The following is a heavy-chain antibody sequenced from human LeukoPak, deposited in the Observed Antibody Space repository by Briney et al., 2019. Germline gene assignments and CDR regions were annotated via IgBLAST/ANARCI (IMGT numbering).Heavy chain of an antibody. J-gene: IGHJ4*02. CDR2: ISSSSSYI. Sequence: GGSLRLSCAASGFTFSSYSMKWVRQAPGKGLEWVSSISSSSSYIYYADSVKGRFTISRDNAKDSLYLQMNSLRAEDTAVYYCARDGIGLWFGELAGNFDYWGQGTLVTVSS. D-gene: IGHD3-10*01. CDR1: GFTFSSYS. CDR3: ARDGIGLWFGELAGNFDY. V-gene: IGHV3-21*01.